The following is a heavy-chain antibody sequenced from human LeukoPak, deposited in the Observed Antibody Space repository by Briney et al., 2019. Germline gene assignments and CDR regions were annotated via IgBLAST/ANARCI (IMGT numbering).Heavy chain of an antibody. CDR1: GFTFSSYS. J-gene: IGHJ6*03. D-gene: IGHD3-3*01. CDR3: AREKLIGRITIFGVVSSPMDV. CDR2: ISSSSSTI. V-gene: IGHV3-48*01. Sequence: GGSLRLSCAASGFTFSSYSMNWVRQAPGKGLEWVSYISSSSSTIYYADSVKGRFTIFRDNAKNSLYLQMNSLRAEDTAVYYCAREKLIGRITIFGVVSSPMDVWGKGTTVTVSS.